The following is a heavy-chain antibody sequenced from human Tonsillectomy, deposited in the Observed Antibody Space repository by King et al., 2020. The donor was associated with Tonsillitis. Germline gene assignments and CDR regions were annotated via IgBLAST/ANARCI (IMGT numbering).Heavy chain of an antibody. CDR3: GKARLVVMATGIDF. Sequence: VQLVESGGGVVQPGGSLTLSCEASGFTFSTYGIHWVRQAPGKGLEWVTFIRYDGSDKYYADSVKGRFTISKDNSKNTVYLQMNSLRVEDTAVYYCGKARLVVMATGIDFWGQGTVVTVSA. CDR2: IRYDGSDK. J-gene: IGHJ4*02. D-gene: IGHD5-24*01. CDR1: GFTFSTYG. V-gene: IGHV3-30*02.